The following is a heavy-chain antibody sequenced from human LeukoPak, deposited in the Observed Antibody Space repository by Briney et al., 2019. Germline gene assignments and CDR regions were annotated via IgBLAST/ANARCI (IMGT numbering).Heavy chain of an antibody. V-gene: IGHV1-8*02. D-gene: IGHD6-13*01. Sequence: ASVKVSCKASGYTFSSYDINWVRQATGQGLEWMGWMNPNSGNTAYAQKFQGRVTMSRDTSISTAYMELSSLRSEDTAVYYCAREEGSSSWYGGYDYWGQGTLVTVSS. J-gene: IGHJ4*02. CDR2: MNPNSGNT. CDR3: AREEGSSSWYGGYDY. CDR1: GYTFSSYD.